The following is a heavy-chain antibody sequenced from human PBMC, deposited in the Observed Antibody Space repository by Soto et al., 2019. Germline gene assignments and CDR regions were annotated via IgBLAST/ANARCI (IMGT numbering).Heavy chain of an antibody. CDR3: ARDFATHCSGSTCYPYAY. Sequence: LRLSCAASGYTFDTFWMSWVRQSPGKGLEWVANIKHDGSETYYVDSVKGRFTISRDNAKNSLFLQMNTLRTEDTAVYYCARDFATHCSGSTCYPYAYWGQGALVTVSS. J-gene: IGHJ4*02. CDR1: GYTFDTFW. CDR2: IKHDGSET. V-gene: IGHV3-7*03. D-gene: IGHD2-15*01.